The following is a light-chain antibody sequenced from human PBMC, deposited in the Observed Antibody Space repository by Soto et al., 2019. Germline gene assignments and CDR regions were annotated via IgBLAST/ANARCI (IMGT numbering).Light chain of an antibody. CDR1: SNDVGGYKY. Sequence: QSVLTQAASVSGSPGQSITISCTGSSNDVGGYKYVSWYQQHPGKAPKLMIYEVSNRPSGISNRFSGSKSGNTASLTISGLQAEDEADYYCSSYTGSSTLVFGGGTKVTVL. J-gene: IGLJ2*01. CDR2: EVS. V-gene: IGLV2-14*01. CDR3: SSYTGSSTLV.